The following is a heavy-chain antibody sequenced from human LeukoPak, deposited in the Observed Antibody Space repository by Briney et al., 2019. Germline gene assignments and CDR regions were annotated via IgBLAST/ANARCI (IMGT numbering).Heavy chain of an antibody. V-gene: IGHV3-7*01. CDR1: GFTFSSYA. CDR3: ARVRGGEYTGSSGGFDY. Sequence: GGSLRLSCAASGFTFSSYAMSWVRQAPGKGLEWVANMKQDGSEKYYVDSVRGRFTISRDNAKNSLWLQINTLRAEDTAVYYCARVRGGEYTGSSGGFDYWGQGTLVTVPS. CDR2: MKQDGSEK. D-gene: IGHD6-6*01. J-gene: IGHJ4*02.